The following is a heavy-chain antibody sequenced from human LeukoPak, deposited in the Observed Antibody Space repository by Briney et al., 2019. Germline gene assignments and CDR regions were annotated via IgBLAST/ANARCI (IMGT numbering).Heavy chain of an antibody. CDR1: GFTFSTYW. Sequence: GGSLRLSCAASGFTFSTYWMTWVRQAPGKGLEWVANIKQDGSVKNYVDSVKGRFTISRDNAKSSLFLQMNSLTADDTALYYCAGGSGWLIANWGQGTLVTVSS. J-gene: IGHJ4*02. CDR3: AGGSGWLIAN. V-gene: IGHV3-7*04. CDR2: IKQDGSVK. D-gene: IGHD6-19*01.